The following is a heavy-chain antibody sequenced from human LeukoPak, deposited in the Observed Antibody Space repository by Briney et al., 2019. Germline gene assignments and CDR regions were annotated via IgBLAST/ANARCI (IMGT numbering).Heavy chain of an antibody. CDR3: ARGIVVVPAAKVPRYFDY. J-gene: IGHJ4*02. D-gene: IGHD2-2*01. CDR1: GFTFSSYA. CDR2: ISSDGSNE. V-gene: IGHV3-30-3*01. Sequence: GRSLRLSCAASGFTFSSYAMHWVRQAPGKGLEWGAVISSDGSNEYYADSVKGRFTISRDNSKNTLYLQMNSLRAEDTAVYYCARGIVVVPAAKVPRYFDYWGQGTLVTVSS.